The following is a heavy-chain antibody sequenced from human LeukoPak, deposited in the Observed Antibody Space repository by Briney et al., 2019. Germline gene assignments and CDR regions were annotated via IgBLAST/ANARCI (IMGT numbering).Heavy chain of an antibody. CDR2: ISYSGST. J-gene: IGHJ4*02. CDR3: ASHQGGSTNDN. V-gene: IGHV4-59*08. CDR1: GGSIRSFY. D-gene: IGHD5-12*01. Sequence: PSETLSLTCTVSGGSIRSFYWSWIRQPPGKGLEWIGYISYSGSTNYNASLESRVTMSVDTSKNQFSLNLNSVTAADTAVYYRASHQGGSTNDNWGQGTLVTVSS.